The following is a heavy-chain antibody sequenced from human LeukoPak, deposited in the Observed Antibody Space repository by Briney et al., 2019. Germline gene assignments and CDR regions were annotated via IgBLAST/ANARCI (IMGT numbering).Heavy chain of an antibody. CDR3: ARVSGRLERRSDLDY. V-gene: IGHV3-21*01. CDR1: GFTFASYS. CDR2: ISGDSTYI. D-gene: IGHD1-1*01. Sequence: GGSLRLSCAASGFTFASYSMNWVRQAPGKGLEWVSSISGDSTYIYNAGSVKGRFTISRDNAQASLYLQMISLRADDTAVYYCARVSGRLERRSDLDYWGQGTLVMVSS. J-gene: IGHJ4*02.